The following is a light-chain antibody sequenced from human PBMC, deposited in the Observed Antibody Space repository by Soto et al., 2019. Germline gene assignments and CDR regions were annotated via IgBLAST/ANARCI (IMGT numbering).Light chain of an antibody. V-gene: IGLV2-14*01. CDR2: DVS. CDR3: TSYTSSSIPYV. Sequence: QSVLTQPASASGSPGQSITISCAGTSSDVGGYTYVSWYQQHPGKAPKLMIYDVSNRPSGVSNRFSGSKSGNTASLTISGRQAEDEAEYYCTSYTSSSIPYVFGGGTKLTVL. CDR1: SSDVGGYTY. J-gene: IGLJ1*01.